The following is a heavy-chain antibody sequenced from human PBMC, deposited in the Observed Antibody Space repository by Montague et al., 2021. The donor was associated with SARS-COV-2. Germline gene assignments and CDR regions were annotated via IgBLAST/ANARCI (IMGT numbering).Heavy chain of an antibody. CDR3: ASSYYYGSGTYVYNYYMDV. D-gene: IGHD3-10*01. J-gene: IGHJ6*03. V-gene: IGHV4-39*01. CDR1: GGSASSSPYY. CDR2: ISYSGRT. Sequence: ETLSLTCTVSGGSASSSPYYWGWIRQPPGRGLEWVGSISYSGRTYFSPSLKSRLTISVDSSENQFSLRLSSVTAADTAVYYCASSYYYGSGTYVYNYYMDVWGKGTTVTVSS.